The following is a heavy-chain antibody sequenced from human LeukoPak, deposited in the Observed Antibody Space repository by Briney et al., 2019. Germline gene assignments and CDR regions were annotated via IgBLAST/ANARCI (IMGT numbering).Heavy chain of an antibody. CDR2: IYYSGST. CDR3: ARWISIAVAVFDP. J-gene: IGHJ5*02. D-gene: IGHD6-19*01. Sequence: SETLSLTCTVSGGSISSSSYYWGWIRQPPGKGLEWIGSIYYSGSTYYNPSLKSRVTISVDTSKNQFSLKLSSVTAADTAVYYCARWISIAVAVFDPGRQGTLVTVSS. CDR1: GGSISSSSYY. V-gene: IGHV4-39*01.